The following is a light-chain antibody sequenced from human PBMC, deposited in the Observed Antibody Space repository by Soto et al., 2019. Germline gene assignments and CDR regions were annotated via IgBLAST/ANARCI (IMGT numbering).Light chain of an antibody. CDR2: VAS. V-gene: IGKV3-20*01. CDR1: QSVTSSH. CDR3: LLYFSPDRYT. Sequence: EIVLTQTPGTLSLSPGERATLSCRASQSVTSSHLAWYQQKPGQAPRLLIYVASNRATGIPDRFSGSGSDTDFSLTIRRLDPEDFAMYYCLLYFSPDRYTFGPGTKVQIK. J-gene: IGKJ2*01.